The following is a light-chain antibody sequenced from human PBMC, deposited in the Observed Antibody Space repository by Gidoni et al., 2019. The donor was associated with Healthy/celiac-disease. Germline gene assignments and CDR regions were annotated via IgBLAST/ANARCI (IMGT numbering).Light chain of an antibody. Sequence: EIVLTQSPGPLSLSPGERATLSCRASQSVSSSYLAWYQQKPGQAPRLLIYGASSRATGIPDRFSGSGSGTDFNLTISRLEPEDVAVYDCQQYGSSPPMYTFGQGTKLEIK. CDR1: QSVSSSY. CDR3: QQYGSSPPMYT. J-gene: IGKJ2*01. CDR2: GAS. V-gene: IGKV3-20*01.